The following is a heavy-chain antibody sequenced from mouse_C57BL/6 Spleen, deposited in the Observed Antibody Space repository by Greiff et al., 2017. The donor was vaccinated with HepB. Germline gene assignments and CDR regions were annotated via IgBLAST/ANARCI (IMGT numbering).Heavy chain of an antibody. CDR3: ARCGGYSNYDY. Sequence: VKLQESGPELVKPGASVKISCKASGYSFTSYYIHWVKQRPGQGLEWIGWIYPGSGNTKYNEKFKGKATLTADTSSSTAYMQLSSLTSEDSAVYYCARCGGYSNYDYWGQGTTLTVSS. D-gene: IGHD2-5*01. V-gene: IGHV1-66*01. CDR2: IYPGSGNT. CDR1: GYSFTSYY. J-gene: IGHJ2*01.